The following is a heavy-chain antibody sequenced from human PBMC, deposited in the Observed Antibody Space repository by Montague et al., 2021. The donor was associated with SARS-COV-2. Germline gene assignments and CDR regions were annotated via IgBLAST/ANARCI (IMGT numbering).Heavy chain of an antibody. CDR3: ARDVVAAPGTFDY. J-gene: IGHJ4*02. D-gene: IGHD6-13*01. CDR1: GDSISYFY. V-gene: IGHV4-4*07. CDR2: VSASGST. Sequence: ETLSLTCTVSGDSISYFYWSWIRQPAGKGLEWIGRVSASGSTNYNPSLNSRATMSVDTSKKQFSLRLSPVTAADTAVYYCARDVVAAPGTFDYWGQGTLVTVSS.